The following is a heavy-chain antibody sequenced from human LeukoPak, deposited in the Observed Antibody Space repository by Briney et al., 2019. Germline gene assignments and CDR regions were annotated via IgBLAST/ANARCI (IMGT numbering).Heavy chain of an antibody. J-gene: IGHJ4*02. V-gene: IGHV3-21*01. CDR3: AVLSEGY. CDR2: ISSSSIYI. D-gene: IGHD2/OR15-2a*01. Sequence: PGGSLRLSCAASGFTFSGCSMSWVRQAPGKGLEWVSSISSSSIYIYYADSVKGRFAISRDNAKNSLYLQMNSLRAEDTAVYYCAVLSEGYWGQGTLVTVSS. CDR1: GFTFSGCS.